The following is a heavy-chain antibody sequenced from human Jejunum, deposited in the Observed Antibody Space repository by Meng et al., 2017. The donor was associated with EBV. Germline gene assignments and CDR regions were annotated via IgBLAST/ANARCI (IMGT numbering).Heavy chain of an antibody. V-gene: IGHV1-69-2*01. D-gene: IGHD4/OR15-4a*01. CDR1: GYIFSDYY. J-gene: IGHJ5*02. Sequence: GQCIQSGAEGKKPGAKVKIPCKVSGYIFSDYYIHWVRQAPGEGLEWMGLVDPQDDETLYAEKFQGRVTITADTSPDTAYMELSSLRSEDTAIYYCALVLRARFNYFDPWGQGTLVTVSS. CDR2: VDPQDDET. CDR3: ALVLRARFNYFDP.